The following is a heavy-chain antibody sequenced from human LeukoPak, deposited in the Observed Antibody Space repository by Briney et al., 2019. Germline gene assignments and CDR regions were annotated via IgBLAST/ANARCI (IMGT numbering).Heavy chain of an antibody. CDR1: GFTFSSYG. CDR3: ARGDDSGYYDYFDY. J-gene: IGHJ4*02. D-gene: IGHD3-22*01. V-gene: IGHV3-53*01. CDR2: IYTGGNT. Sequence: GRSLRLSCAASGFTFSSYGMHWVRQAPGKGLEWVSTIYTGGNTYYAASVKGRFTISRDFSKNTVFLHMNSLRAEDTAMYYCARGDDSGYYDYFDYWGQGALVTVSS.